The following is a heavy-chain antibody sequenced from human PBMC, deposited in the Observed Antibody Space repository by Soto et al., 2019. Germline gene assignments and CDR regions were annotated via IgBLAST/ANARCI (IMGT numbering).Heavy chain of an antibody. CDR2: IYYSGST. D-gene: IGHD3-10*01. CDR1: GGSISSYY. J-gene: IGHJ6*02. CDR3: ARSQAHYGSGSYFFYYYGMDV. V-gene: IGHV4-59*08. Sequence: SETLSLTCTVSGGSISSYYWSWIRQPPGKGLECIGYIYYSGSTNYNPSLKSRVTISVDTSKNQFSLKLSSVTAADTAVYYCARSQAHYGSGSYFFYYYGMDVWGQGTTVTVSS.